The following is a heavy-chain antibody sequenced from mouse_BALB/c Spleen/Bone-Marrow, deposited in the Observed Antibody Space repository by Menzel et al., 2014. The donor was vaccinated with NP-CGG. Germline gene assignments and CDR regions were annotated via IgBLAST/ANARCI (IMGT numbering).Heavy chain of an antibody. D-gene: IGHD1-2*01. CDR3: ALIRPAWFAY. J-gene: IGHJ3*01. CDR1: GYTFTSYW. V-gene: IGHV1-7*01. Sequence: QVQLQQSGAELAKPGASVKMSCKASGYTFTSYWMHWVKQRPGQGLEWIGYINPSTGYTEYNQKFKDKATLTADKSSSTAYMQLSSLTSEGSAAYYCALIRPAWFAYWGQGTLVTVSA. CDR2: INPSTGYT.